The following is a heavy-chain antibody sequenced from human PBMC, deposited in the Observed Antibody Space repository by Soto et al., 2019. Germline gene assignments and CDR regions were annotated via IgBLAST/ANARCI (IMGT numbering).Heavy chain of an antibody. V-gene: IGHV3-66*01. D-gene: IGHD5-18*01. CDR2: IFSAGST. CDR1: GFTVSNNY. J-gene: IGHJ4*01. CDR3: ARGAGGNSWRSPTFDS. Sequence: EVQLVESGGGLVQPGGSLRLSCAASGFTVSNNYMTWVRQAPGRGLDWVSIIFSAGSTYYADSVRGRFTISRDNSKNTLYLQMSSLRAEDTAIYYCARGAGGNSWRSPTFDSWGHGTLVTVSS.